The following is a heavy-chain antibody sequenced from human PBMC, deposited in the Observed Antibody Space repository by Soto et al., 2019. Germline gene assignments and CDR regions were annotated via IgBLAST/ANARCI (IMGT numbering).Heavy chain of an antibody. CDR2: ISAHNGNT. D-gene: IGHD2-2*02. Sequence: ASVKVSCKTSGYTFGSYITTWVRQAPGQGLEWMGWISAHNGNTVYAQNLQGRVTMTTDTSTSTAYMELRSLRSDDTAVYYCARVLQHKLAEGIYQYSGMDVWGQGTTVTVSS. CDR3: ARVLQHKLAEGIYQYSGMDV. V-gene: IGHV1-18*01. CDR1: GYTFGSYI. J-gene: IGHJ6*02.